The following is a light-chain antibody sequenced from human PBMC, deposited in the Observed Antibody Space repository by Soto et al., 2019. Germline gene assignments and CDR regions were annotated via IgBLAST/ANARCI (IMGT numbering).Light chain of an antibody. CDR3: QQYENYWT. Sequence: DIQMPQSPSTLSASVGDRVTITCRATQNIGRSLAWYQQKPGKAPKVLIYEASSLDSGVPSRFSDSGSGTESTLTISTLQPDDFATHYCQQYENYWTFGQGTKVDIK. CDR2: EAS. CDR1: QNIGRS. J-gene: IGKJ1*01. V-gene: IGKV1-5*03.